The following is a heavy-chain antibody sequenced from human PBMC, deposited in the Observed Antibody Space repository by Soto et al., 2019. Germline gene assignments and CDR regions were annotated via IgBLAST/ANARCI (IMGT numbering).Heavy chain of an antibody. CDR1: GYTFTVYY. V-gene: IGHV1-2*04. CDR2: INPNSGGT. D-gene: IGHD5-12*01. Sequence: VASLKVSLQASGYTFTVYYIHWGPQAPGQGLEWMGWINPNSGGTHYAQKFQGWVTMTRDTSISTAYMELSRLRSDDTAVYYCARDGSGLVLSLFAYWGRGTLVPVS. CDR3: ARDGSGLVLSLFAY. J-gene: IGHJ4*02.